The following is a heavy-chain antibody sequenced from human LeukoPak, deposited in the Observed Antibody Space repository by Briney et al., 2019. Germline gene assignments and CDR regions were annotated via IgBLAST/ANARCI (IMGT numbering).Heavy chain of an antibody. CDR2: ISSSSSTI. CDR1: GFTFSSYS. D-gene: IGHD1/OR15-1a*01. Sequence: GSLRLSCAASGFTFSSYSMNWVRQAPGKGLEWVSYISSSSSTIYYADSVKGRFTISRDNSKNTLYLQMTSLRAEDTALYYCARTPNRFYDFWGQGTLVTVSS. CDR3: ARTPNRFYDF. J-gene: IGHJ4*02. V-gene: IGHV3-48*01.